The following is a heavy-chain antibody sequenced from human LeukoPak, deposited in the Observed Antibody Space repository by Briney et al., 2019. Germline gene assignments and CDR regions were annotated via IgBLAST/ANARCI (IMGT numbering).Heavy chain of an antibody. V-gene: IGHV3-7*01. J-gene: IGHJ5*02. CDR2: IKQDGSEK. D-gene: IGHD6-19*01. CDR1: GFSISSHW. Sequence: GGSLRLSCVASGFSISSHWMSWVRQAPGKGLEWVANIKQDGSEKYYVDSVKGRFTISRDNAKNSLYLQMNSLRAEDTAVYYCARETPIAVAPNWFDPWGQGTLVTVSS. CDR3: ARETPIAVAPNWFDP.